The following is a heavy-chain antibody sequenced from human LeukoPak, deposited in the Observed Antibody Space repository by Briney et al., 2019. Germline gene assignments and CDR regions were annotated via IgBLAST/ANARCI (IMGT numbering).Heavy chain of an antibody. CDR2: IYYSGST. D-gene: IGHD2-2*01. Sequence: PSQTLSLTCTVSGGSISSGDYYWSWIRQPPGKGLEWIGYIYYSGSTYYSPSLKSRVTISVDTSKNQFSLKLSSVTAADTAVYYCARVVVVVPAAVLRTRFDPWGQGTLVTVSS. V-gene: IGHV4-30-4*08. J-gene: IGHJ5*02. CDR1: GGSISSGDYY. CDR3: ARVVVVVPAAVLRTRFDP.